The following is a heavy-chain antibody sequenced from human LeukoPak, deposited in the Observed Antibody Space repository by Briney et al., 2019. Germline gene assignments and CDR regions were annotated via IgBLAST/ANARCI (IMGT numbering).Heavy chain of an antibody. CDR3: ARHFYYDSSGYYVRPFDF. CDR2: ITSDGGNT. V-gene: IGHV3-64D*06. CDR1: GFTFSSHA. Sequence: GGSLRLSCSASGFTFSSHAMYWVRQAPGKGLEYVSGITSDGGNTYYRDSVKGRFTISRDNSKDTLYLQMSSLRAEDTAIYFCARHFYYDSSGYYVRPFDFWGQGTLVTVSS. D-gene: IGHD3-22*01. J-gene: IGHJ4*02.